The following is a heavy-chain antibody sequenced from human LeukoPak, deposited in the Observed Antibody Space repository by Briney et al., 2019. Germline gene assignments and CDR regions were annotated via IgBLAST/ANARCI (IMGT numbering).Heavy chain of an antibody. Sequence: ASVKVSCKASGYTFTSYGISWVRQAPGQGLEWMGWISAYNGNTNYAQKLQGRVTITADESTSTAYMELSSLRSEDTAVYYCARAWGEWELPLNSYNYYYMDVWGKGTTVTVSS. CDR3: ARAWGEWELPLNSYNYYYMDV. V-gene: IGHV1-18*01. CDR1: GYTFTSYG. CDR2: ISAYNGNT. D-gene: IGHD1-26*01. J-gene: IGHJ6*03.